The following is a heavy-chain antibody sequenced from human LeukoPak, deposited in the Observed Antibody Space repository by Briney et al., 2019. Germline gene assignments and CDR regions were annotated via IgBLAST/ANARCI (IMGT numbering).Heavy chain of an antibody. V-gene: IGHV3-30*04. CDR1: GFIFTNYA. CDR2: ISYDGSKK. CDR3: ARDYGAS. D-gene: IGHD4-17*01. Sequence: GSLRLSCAASGFIFTNYAFHWVRQAPGEGLEWVAAISYDGSKKFYADSVMGRFTLSRDNSKNTLRLQMNSLTPEDTAVYYCARDYGASWGQGTLVTVSS. J-gene: IGHJ5*02.